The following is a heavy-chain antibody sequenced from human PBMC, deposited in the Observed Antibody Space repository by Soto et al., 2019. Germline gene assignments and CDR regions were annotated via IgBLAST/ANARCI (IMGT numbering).Heavy chain of an antibody. CDR3: AIPSGFGPIDAFDI. J-gene: IGHJ3*02. CDR1: GGSISSGDYY. D-gene: IGHD3-10*01. Sequence: SETLSLTCTVSGGSISSGDYYWSWIRQPPGKGLEWIGYIYYSGSTNYNPSLKSRVTISVDTSKNQFSLKLSSVTAADTAVYYCAIPSGFGPIDAFDIWGQGTMVTVSS. CDR2: IYYSGST. V-gene: IGHV4-61*08.